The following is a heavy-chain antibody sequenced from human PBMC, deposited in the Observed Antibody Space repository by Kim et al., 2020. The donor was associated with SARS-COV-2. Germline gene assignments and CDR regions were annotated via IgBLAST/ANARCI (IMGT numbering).Heavy chain of an antibody. V-gene: IGHV5-51*01. CDR3: ARHVGSRSSFDY. J-gene: IGHJ4*02. Sequence: RYSPSFQGQVTISADKSFSTAYLQWSSLKASDTAMYYCARHVGSRSSFDYWGQGTLVIVSS. D-gene: IGHD6-6*01.